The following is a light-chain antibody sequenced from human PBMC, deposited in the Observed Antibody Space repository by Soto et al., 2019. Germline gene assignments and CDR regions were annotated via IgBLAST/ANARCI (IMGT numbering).Light chain of an antibody. CDR2: DAS. Sequence: DLQVTQSPSTLSASVGDRVTFTCRASQSISSWVAWYQQKPGRATKLLIYDASTLESVVPSRVSGRGSGTEVTLTISRLQPDDFATYYCQHPKNYPLTFGQGTRLEIK. CDR1: QSISSW. CDR3: QHPKNYPLT. V-gene: IGKV1-5*01. J-gene: IGKJ5*01.